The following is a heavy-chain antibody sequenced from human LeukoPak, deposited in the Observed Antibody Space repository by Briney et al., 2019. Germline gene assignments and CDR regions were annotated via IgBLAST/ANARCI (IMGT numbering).Heavy chain of an antibody. Sequence: GGSLRLSCAASGFTFSSYSLNWVRQAPGKGLEWVSYITHYSSTVSYADSVKGRFTISRDNAKNSLYLQMNSLRDEDTAVYYCARDQDYAFDYWGQGTLVTVSS. D-gene: IGHD4-17*01. CDR2: ITHYSSTV. CDR1: GFTFSSYS. J-gene: IGHJ4*02. V-gene: IGHV3-48*02. CDR3: ARDQDYAFDY.